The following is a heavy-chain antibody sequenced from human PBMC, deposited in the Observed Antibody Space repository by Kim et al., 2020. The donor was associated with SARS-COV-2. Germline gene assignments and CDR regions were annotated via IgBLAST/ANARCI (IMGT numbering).Heavy chain of an antibody. V-gene: IGHV4-39*01. D-gene: IGHD3-10*01. CDR3: AGQPPTGWFDP. Sequence: SETLSLTCTVSGGSISSSSYYWGWIRQPPGKGLEWIGSIYYSGSTYYNPSLKSRVTISVDTSKNQFSLKLSSVTAADTAVYYCAGQPPTGWFDPWGQGTLVTVSS. CDR2: IYYSGST. J-gene: IGHJ5*02. CDR1: GGSISSSSYY.